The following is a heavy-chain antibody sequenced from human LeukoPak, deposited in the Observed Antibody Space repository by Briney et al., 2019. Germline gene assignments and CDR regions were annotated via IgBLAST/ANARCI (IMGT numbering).Heavy chain of an antibody. CDR3: AKDRGSYSTTADS. CDR2: IWYDGTNK. CDR1: GFTFSDYG. V-gene: IGHV3-33*06. J-gene: IGHJ5*01. Sequence: GGSLRLSCAASGFTFSDYGIHWVRQAPGKGLEWVAVIWYDGTNKYYGDSVKGRFTISRDNSKNTLYLQMNSLRAEDTAVYYCAKDRGSYSTTADSWGQGTLVTVSS. D-gene: IGHD1-26*01.